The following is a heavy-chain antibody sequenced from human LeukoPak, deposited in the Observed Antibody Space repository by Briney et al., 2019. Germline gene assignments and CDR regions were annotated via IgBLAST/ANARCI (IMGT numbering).Heavy chain of an antibody. J-gene: IGHJ5*02. CDR3: ARDSKYDSSGHEP. D-gene: IGHD3-22*01. V-gene: IGHV1-2*04. CDR2: INPDSGGT. CDR1: GYTFTGYY. Sequence: ASVKVSCKASGYTFTGYYMHWVRQAPGQGLEWMGWINPDSGGTNYAQKFQGWVTMTRDTSISTAYMELSRLRSDDTAVYYCARDSKYDSSGHEPWGQGTLVTVSS.